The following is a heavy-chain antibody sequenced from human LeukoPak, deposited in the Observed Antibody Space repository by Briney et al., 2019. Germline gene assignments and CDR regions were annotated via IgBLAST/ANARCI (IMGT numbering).Heavy chain of an antibody. CDR1: GGSVSSGNYY. CDR3: AREVIAVAGRGVDY. Sequence: SETLSLTCTVSGGSVSSGNYYWSWIRQPPGKGLEWIGYIYYSGSTNYNPSLKSRVTISVDTSKNQFSLKLSSVTAADTAVYYCAREVIAVAGRGVDYWGQGTLVTVSS. V-gene: IGHV4-61*01. CDR2: IYYSGST. D-gene: IGHD6-19*01. J-gene: IGHJ4*02.